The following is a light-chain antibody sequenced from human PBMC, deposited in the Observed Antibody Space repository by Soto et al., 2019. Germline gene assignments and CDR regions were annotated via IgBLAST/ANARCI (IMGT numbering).Light chain of an antibody. J-gene: IGKJ4*01. Sequence: IHLTQSPSFLSAPVGDIFTITCRASQGISNYLAWYQQKPGKAPNLLIYATSPLQNGVPSRFSGSGSGTEFTLTISSLQPEDFATYYCQQFRTYPLTFGGGTKVDIK. CDR1: QGISNY. V-gene: IGKV1-9*01. CDR2: ATS. CDR3: QQFRTYPLT.